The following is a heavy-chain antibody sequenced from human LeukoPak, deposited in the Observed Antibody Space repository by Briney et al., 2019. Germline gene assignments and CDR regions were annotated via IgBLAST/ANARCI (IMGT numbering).Heavy chain of an antibody. CDR2: ISGGGGST. CDR1: GFTFSSYA. CDR3: AKDPEYCSSTSCYTDY. D-gene: IGHD2-2*02. V-gene: IGHV3-23*01. J-gene: IGHJ4*02. Sequence: GGSLRLSCAASGFTFSSYAMSWVRQAPGKGLEWVSAISGGGGSTYYADSVKGRFTISRDNSKNTLYLQMNSPRAEDTAVYYCAKDPEYCSSTSCYTDYWGQGTLVTVSS.